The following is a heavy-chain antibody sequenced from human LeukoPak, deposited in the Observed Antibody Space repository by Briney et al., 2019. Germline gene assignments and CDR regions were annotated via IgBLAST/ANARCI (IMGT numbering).Heavy chain of an antibody. CDR2: IDSSSRYI. Sequence: PGGSLRLSCVASGFTFSSYEMNWVRQAPGKGLEWVSFIDSSSRYIYQADSVKGRFTVSRDNAKSSVFLQMNSLRAEDTAAYYCARVGGHCTSTSCPPPDYWGQGTLVTVSS. J-gene: IGHJ4*02. CDR3: ARVGGHCTSTSCPPPDY. CDR1: GFTFSSYE. D-gene: IGHD2-2*01. V-gene: IGHV3-21*01.